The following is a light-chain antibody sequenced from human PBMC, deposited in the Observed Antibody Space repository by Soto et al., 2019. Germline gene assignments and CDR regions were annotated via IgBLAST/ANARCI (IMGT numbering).Light chain of an antibody. CDR2: RNN. J-gene: IGLJ1*01. V-gene: IGLV1-47*01. CDR1: SSNIGSNY. CDR3: AAWDDSLSGFYV. Sequence: QSVLTQPPSASGTPGQRVTICCSGSSSNIGSNYVYWYQQLPGTAPKLLIYRNNQRPSGVPDRFSGSKSGTSASLAISGLRSEDEADYYCAAWDDSLSGFYVFGTGTKLTVL.